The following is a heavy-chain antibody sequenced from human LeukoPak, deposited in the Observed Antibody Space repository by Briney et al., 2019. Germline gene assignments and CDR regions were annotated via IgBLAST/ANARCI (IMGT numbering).Heavy chain of an antibody. CDR2: INPGSGDT. CDR3: ATVASIRRFYFDF. V-gene: IGHV1-2*02. J-gene: IGHJ4*02. CDR1: GYSFTGYY. D-gene: IGHD3-3*01. Sequence: GASVKVSCKASGYSFTGYYIHWVRQAPGQGLEWMGWINPGSGDTEYSQRFQGRITLTSDTSVTTAYMELSSLRSDDTAIFYCATVASIRRFYFDFWGQGTLVTVSS.